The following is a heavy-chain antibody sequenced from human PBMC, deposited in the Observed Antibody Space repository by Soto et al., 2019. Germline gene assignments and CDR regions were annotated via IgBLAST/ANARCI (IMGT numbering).Heavy chain of an antibody. CDR2: ISYDGSNK. CDR1: GFTFSSYA. Sequence: QVQLVESGGGVVQPGRSLRLSCAASGFTFSSYAMHWVRQAPGKGLEWVAVISYDGSNKYYADSVKGRFTISRDNSKNTLYLQMNSLRAEDTAVYYCARATAARPYYYGMDVWGQGTTVTVPS. J-gene: IGHJ6*02. D-gene: IGHD6-6*01. CDR3: ARATAARPYYYGMDV. V-gene: IGHV3-30-3*01.